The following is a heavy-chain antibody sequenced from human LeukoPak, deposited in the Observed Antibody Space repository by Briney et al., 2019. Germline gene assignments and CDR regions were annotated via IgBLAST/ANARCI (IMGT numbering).Heavy chain of an antibody. CDR1: GYTFTSYD. CDR3: ARHYYDSSGAAFDI. D-gene: IGHD3-22*01. V-gene: IGHV1-8*01. CDR2: MNPNSGNT. J-gene: IGHJ3*02. Sequence: ASVKVSCKASGYTFTSYDINWVRQATGRGLEWMGWMNPNSGNTGYAQKFQGRVTMTRNTSISTAYMELSSLRSEDTAVYYCARHYYDSSGAAFDIWGQGTMVTVSS.